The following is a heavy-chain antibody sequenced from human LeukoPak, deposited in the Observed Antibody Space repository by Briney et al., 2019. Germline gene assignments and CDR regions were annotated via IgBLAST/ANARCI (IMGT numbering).Heavy chain of an antibody. D-gene: IGHD2-21*01. Sequence: GGSLRLSCAASGFTFSSYSMNWVRQAPGKGLEWISSISSSSSYIYYADSVKGRFTISRDNAKISLYLQMNSLRAEDTAVYYCARDIRPLSYMDVWGKGTTVTVSS. CDR1: GFTFSSYS. V-gene: IGHV3-21*01. J-gene: IGHJ6*03. CDR2: ISSSSSYI. CDR3: ARDIRPLSYMDV.